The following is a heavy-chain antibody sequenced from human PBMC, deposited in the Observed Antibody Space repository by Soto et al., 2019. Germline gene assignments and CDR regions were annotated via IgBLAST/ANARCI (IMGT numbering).Heavy chain of an antibody. CDR1: EFTFNSYA. V-gene: IGHV3-23*01. CDR3: AKDARDTGGNSGIDY. Sequence: EVQLLESGGDLVQPGGSLRLSCVASEFTFNSYAMSWVRQAPGMGLEWVSSIIGSGAITYYADSVKGRFTISRDNSKSTLYLQMNSLRVEDTAFYYCAKDARDTGGNSGIDYWGQGTLVTVSS. J-gene: IGHJ4*02. CDR2: IIGSGAIT. D-gene: IGHD2-21*02.